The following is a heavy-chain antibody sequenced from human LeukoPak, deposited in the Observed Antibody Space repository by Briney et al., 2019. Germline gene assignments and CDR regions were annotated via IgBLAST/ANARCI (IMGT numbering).Heavy chain of an antibody. CDR1: GYSISSGYY. Sequence: SETLSLTCTVSGYSISSGYYWGWIRQPPGKGLEWIGSIYHSGSTYYNPSLKSRVTISVDTSKNQFSLKLSSVTAADTAVYYCASGSGSYYVGYWGQGTLVTVSS. V-gene: IGHV4-38-2*02. J-gene: IGHJ4*02. D-gene: IGHD1-26*01. CDR3: ASGSGSYYVGY. CDR2: IYHSGST.